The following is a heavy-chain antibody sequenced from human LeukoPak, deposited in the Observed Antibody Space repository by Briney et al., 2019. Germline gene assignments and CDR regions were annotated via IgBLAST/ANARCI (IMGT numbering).Heavy chain of an antibody. CDR2: ISGSGGNT. CDR1: GFTFSSYA. D-gene: IGHD2-2*02. CDR3: AKDRRPHTVVVPAAIGIWFDP. Sequence: GGSLRLSCAASGFTFSSYAMSWVRQVPGKGLEWVSAISGSGGNTYYAGSVKGRFTISRDNSKNTLYLQMNSLRAEDTAVYYCAKDRRPHTVVVPAAIGIWFDPWGQGTLVTVSS. V-gene: IGHV3-23*01. J-gene: IGHJ5*02.